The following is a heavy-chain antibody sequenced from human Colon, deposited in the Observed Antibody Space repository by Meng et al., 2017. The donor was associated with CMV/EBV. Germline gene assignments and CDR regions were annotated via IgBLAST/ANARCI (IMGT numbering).Heavy chain of an antibody. CDR3: GDPPAGY. V-gene: IGHV4-4*01. CDR1: RGSLIGPHG. J-gene: IGHJ4*02. Sequence: TRSFTCVCARGSLIGPHGWNWGRQPPEGGLEWIGEIFHSGATNYSPSLKTRVTISIDKSKNQFSLKLTSVTAADTAVYFCGDPPAGYWGQGVLVTVSS. CDR2: IFHSGAT.